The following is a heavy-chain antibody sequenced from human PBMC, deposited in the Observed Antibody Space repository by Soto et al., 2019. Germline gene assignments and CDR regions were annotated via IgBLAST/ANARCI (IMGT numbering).Heavy chain of an antibody. CDR1: GYTFTSFG. D-gene: IGHD6-13*01. CDR2: ISAYNGNT. V-gene: IGHV1-18*01. CDR3: ARQQRFSSWRSPDY. Sequence: QVQLVQSGAEVKKPGASVKVSCKASGYTFTSFGISWVRQAPGQGLEWMGWISAYNGNTNYAQKLQGRVTMTTDTSTRKAYMELRSLRSDDTAMYYCARQQRFSSWRSPDYWGQGTLVTVSS. J-gene: IGHJ4*02.